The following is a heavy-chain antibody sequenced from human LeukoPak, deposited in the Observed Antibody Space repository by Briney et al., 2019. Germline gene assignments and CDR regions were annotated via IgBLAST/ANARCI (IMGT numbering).Heavy chain of an antibody. J-gene: IGHJ6*03. V-gene: IGHV1-2*02. D-gene: IGHD3-22*01. CDR2: INPNSGGT. CDR1: GYTFTGYY. Sequence: ASVKVSCKASGYTFTGYYMHWVRQAPGQGLEWMGWINPNSGGTNYAQKFQGRVTMTRDTSISTAYMELSRLRSDDTAVYYCARAEVVIVHHYYYYYMDVWGKGTTVTVSS. CDR3: ARAEVVIVHHYYYYYMDV.